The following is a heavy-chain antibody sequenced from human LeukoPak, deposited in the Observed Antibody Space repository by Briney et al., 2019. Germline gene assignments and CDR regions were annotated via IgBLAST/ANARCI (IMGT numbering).Heavy chain of an antibody. CDR1: GGSISSGSYY. J-gene: IGHJ4*02. CDR2: IYTSGST. CDR3: ARGYSSSPTPEEIFDY. Sequence: PSETLSLTCTVSGGSISSGSYYWSWIRQPPGKGLEWIGRIYTSGSTNYNPSLKSRVTISVDTSKNQFSLKLSSVTAADTAVYYCARGYSSSPTPEEIFDYWGQGTLVTVSS. V-gene: IGHV4-61*02. D-gene: IGHD6-6*01.